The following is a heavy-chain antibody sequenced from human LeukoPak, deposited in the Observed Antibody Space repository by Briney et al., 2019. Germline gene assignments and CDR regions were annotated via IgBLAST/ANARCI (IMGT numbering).Heavy chain of an antibody. V-gene: IGHV4-31*03. CDR2: IYNRGST. CDR3: ARLHYPHGMDV. D-gene: IGHD3-10*01. J-gene: IGHJ6*02. CDR1: GGSISSGSYY. Sequence: SQTLSLTCTVSGGSISSGSYYWSWIRQHPGKGLEWIGYIYNRGSTYYKPSLKSRVTISVDTSKNQFSLKLSSVTAADTAVYYCARLHYPHGMDVWGQGTTVTVSS.